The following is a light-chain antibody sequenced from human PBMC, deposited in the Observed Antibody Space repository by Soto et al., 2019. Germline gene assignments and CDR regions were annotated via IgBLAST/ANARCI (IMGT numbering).Light chain of an antibody. CDR2: DVS. CDR3: QQFNSYPII. CDR1: QDIRGA. V-gene: IGKV1-13*02. J-gene: IGKJ5*01. Sequence: AIQLTQSPSSLSASVGDRVTITCRASQDIRGALAWYQQKPGIAPKILIYDVSSLQSGVPSRFSGSSSGTDFTLTISGLQPEDFATYYCQQFNSYPIIFGQGTRLDIK.